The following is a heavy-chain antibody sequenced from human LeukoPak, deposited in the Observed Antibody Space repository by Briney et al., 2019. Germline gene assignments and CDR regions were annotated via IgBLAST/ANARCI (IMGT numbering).Heavy chain of an antibody. D-gene: IGHD3-22*01. V-gene: IGHV3-53*01. CDR2: IYSGGST. Sequence: GGSLRLSCAASGFTVSSNYMSWVRQAPGKGLEWVSVIYSGGSTYYADSVKGRFTISRDNSKNTLYLQMNSLRAEDTAVCYCAREKPYDSGYFDYWGQGTLVTVSS. J-gene: IGHJ4*02. CDR3: AREKPYDSGYFDY. CDR1: GFTVSSNY.